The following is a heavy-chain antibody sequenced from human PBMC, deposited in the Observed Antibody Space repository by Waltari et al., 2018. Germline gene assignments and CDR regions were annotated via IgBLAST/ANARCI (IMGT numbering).Heavy chain of an antibody. D-gene: IGHD6-13*01. V-gene: IGHV4-34*01. Sequence: QVQLQQWGAGLLKPSETLSLTCAVYGGSFSGYYWRWIRQPPGKGLEWIGEINHSGSTNYNPSLKSRVTISVDTSKNQFSLKLSSVTAADTAVYYCARGEGGAAAGTWWFDPWGQGTLVTVSS. J-gene: IGHJ5*02. CDR1: GGSFSGYY. CDR2: INHSGST. CDR3: ARGEGGAAAGTWWFDP.